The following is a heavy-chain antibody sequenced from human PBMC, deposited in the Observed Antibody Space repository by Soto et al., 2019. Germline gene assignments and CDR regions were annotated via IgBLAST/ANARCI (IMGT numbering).Heavy chain of an antibody. CDR3: ARGEMEDIVVVVAAKPNYYYGMDV. D-gene: IGHD2-15*01. CDR2: ISAYNGNT. Sequence: ASVKVSCKASGYTFTSYGISWVRQAPGQGLEWMGWISAYNGNTNYAQKLQGRVTMTTDTSTSTAYMELRSLRSDDTAVYYCARGEMEDIVVVVAAKPNYYYGMDVWGQGTTVTVSS. J-gene: IGHJ6*02. V-gene: IGHV1-18*01. CDR1: GYTFTSYG.